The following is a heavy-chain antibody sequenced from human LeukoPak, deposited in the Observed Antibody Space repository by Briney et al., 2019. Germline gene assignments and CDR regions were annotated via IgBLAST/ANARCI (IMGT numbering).Heavy chain of an antibody. CDR3: ARYSGWSLKYFDY. J-gene: IGHJ4*02. V-gene: IGHV1-2*02. Sequence: ASVKASCKASGYTFTGYNMHWVRQAPGQGLEWMGWINPNSGDTNYAQKFQGRVTMTRDTSTSTAYMELNSLTSDDTAVYYCARYSGWSLKYFDYWGQGTLVTVSS. CDR1: GYTFTGYN. CDR2: INPNSGDT. D-gene: IGHD6-19*01.